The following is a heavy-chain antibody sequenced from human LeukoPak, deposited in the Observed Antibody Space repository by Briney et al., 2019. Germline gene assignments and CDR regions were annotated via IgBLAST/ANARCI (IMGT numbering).Heavy chain of an antibody. CDR1: GFTFSNAW. CDR3: ARDWNYFSC. V-gene: IGHV3-21*01. CDR2: ISSSSGSI. J-gene: IGHJ4*02. Sequence: GGSLRLSCAASGFTFSNAWMIWVRQAPGKGLEWVSSISSSSGSIYYADSVKGRFTISRDNAKNSVYLQMNSLRAEDTAVYYCARDWNYFSCWGQGTLVTVSS. D-gene: IGHD1-1*01.